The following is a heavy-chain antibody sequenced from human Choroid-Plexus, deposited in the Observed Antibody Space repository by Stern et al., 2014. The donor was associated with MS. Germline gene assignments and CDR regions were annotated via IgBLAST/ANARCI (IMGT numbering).Heavy chain of an antibody. V-gene: IGHV1-69*01. D-gene: IGHD4-23*01. Sequence: VQLVQSGAEVRQPGSSVKVSCKASGATFSTNAISWVRQAPGQGLEWMGGIGPIFDKANYAQSFRGRVTISADESTSTAYLELSSLRSDDTAVYYCAREHHGGNFESWGQGTLVIVSS. CDR2: IGPIFDKA. J-gene: IGHJ4*02. CDR3: AREHHGGNFES. CDR1: GATFSTNA.